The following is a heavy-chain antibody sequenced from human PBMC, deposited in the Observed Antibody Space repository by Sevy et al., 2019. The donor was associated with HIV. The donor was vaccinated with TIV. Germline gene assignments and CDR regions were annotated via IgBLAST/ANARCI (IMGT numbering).Heavy chain of an antibody. D-gene: IGHD2-2*01. J-gene: IGHJ4*02. V-gene: IGHV3-48*01. CDR2: ISSSSSTI. Sequence: GGSLRLSCAASGFTFSSYSMNWVRQAPGKGLEWVSYISSSSSTIYYADSVKGRFTISRDNAKNSLYLQMNSLRAEDTAVYYCARDRGYCSSTSCYFMGSSAFDYWGQGTLVTVSS. CDR1: GFTFSSYS. CDR3: ARDRGYCSSTSCYFMGSSAFDY.